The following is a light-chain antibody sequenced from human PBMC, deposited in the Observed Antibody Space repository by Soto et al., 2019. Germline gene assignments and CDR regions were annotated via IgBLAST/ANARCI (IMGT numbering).Light chain of an antibody. CDR3: SSYTTSSTVV. Sequence: QSALTQPASVSGSPGQSITISCTGTSSDVGGYNFVSWYQQRPGKAPKLMVYEVNNRPSGVSDRFSGSKSANTASLTISGLQAEDEADYYCSSYTTSSTVVFGGGTKLTVL. J-gene: IGLJ2*01. CDR1: SSDVGGYNF. V-gene: IGLV2-14*01. CDR2: EVN.